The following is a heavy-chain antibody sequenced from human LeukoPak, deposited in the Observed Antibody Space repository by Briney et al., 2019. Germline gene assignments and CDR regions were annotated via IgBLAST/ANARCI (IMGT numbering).Heavy chain of an antibody. J-gene: IGHJ4*02. V-gene: IGHV3-7*01. CDR2: INQDGSEK. D-gene: IGHD1-26*01. Sequence: QSGGSLRLSCAVSGFTFSSYWMSWVRQAPGKGLEWVANINQDGSEKYYVDSMKGRFTISRDNAKNSLYLQMNSLRAEDTAVYYCARDWISGSSLSNWGQGTLVTVSS. CDR1: GFTFSSYW. CDR3: ARDWISGSSLSN.